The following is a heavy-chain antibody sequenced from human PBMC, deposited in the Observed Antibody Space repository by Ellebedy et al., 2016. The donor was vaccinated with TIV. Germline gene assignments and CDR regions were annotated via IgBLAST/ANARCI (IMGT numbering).Heavy chain of an antibody. CDR2: IMPIFGAA. D-gene: IGHD6-13*01. V-gene: IGHV1-69*13. CDR1: GGSFSSYT. J-gene: IGHJ4*02. Sequence: AASVKVSCKASGGSFSSYTISWVRQAPGQGLEWRGGIMPIFGAADYAQKFQGRVTITADESTSTAYMELTSLRSEDTAVYYCARDQRTAPGLLGYWGQGTLVTVSS. CDR3: ARDQRTAPGLLGY.